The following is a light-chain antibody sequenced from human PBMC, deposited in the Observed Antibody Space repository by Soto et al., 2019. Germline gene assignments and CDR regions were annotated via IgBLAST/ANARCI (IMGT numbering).Light chain of an antibody. CDR2: LNSDGSH. J-gene: IGLJ3*02. CDR3: QTWGSGIPWV. CDR1: SGHSSYA. V-gene: IGLV4-69*01. Sequence: QSVLTQSPSASASLGASVKLTCTLSSGHSSYAIAWHQQQPEKGPRYLMKLNSDGSHSKGGGIPDRCSGSSSGAERYLTIASLQSEDEADYYCQTWGSGIPWVFGGGTKLTVL.